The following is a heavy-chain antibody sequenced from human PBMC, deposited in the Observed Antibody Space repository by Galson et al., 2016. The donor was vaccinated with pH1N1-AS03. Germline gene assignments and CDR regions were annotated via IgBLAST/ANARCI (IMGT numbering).Heavy chain of an antibody. CDR2: IGRESSPI. Sequence: SLRLSCAGSGFILSTYSMIWVRQAPGKGLEWVSSIGRESSPIVYADSVKGRFTTSRDNAKNSLYLQMSSLRVEDTAVYYCARRYYDSRGHPLDWWGQGALVTVSS. CDR1: GFILSTYS. D-gene: IGHD3-22*01. CDR3: ARRYYDSRGHPLDW. J-gene: IGHJ4*02. V-gene: IGHV3-21*04.